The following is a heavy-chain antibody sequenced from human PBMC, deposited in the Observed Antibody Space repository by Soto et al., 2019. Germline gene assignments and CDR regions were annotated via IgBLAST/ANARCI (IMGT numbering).Heavy chain of an antibody. D-gene: IGHD4-4*01. CDR1: GGSISSYY. CDR2: IYYSGST. CDR3: ARYYRPHTGNDAFDI. V-gene: IGHV4-59*01. J-gene: IGHJ3*02. Sequence: SETLSLTCTVSGGSISSYYWSWIRQPPGKGLEWIGYIYYSGSTNYNPSLKSRVTISVDTSKNQFSLKLSSVTAADTAVYYCARYYRPHTGNDAFDIWGQGTMVTVSS.